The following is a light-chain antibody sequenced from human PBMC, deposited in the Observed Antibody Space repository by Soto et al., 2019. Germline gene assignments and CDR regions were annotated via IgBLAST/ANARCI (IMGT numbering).Light chain of an antibody. CDR3: QQSYSAPVT. Sequence: DIQMTQSPSSLSASIWDRVTITCRASQSISSYLNWFQQKPGEAPKLLIQAASSLQSGVPSRFSGSGSGTDFTLTINSLQPEDFAVYYCQQSYSAPVTFGQGTKV. CDR2: AAS. J-gene: IGKJ2*01. V-gene: IGKV1-39*01. CDR1: QSISSY.